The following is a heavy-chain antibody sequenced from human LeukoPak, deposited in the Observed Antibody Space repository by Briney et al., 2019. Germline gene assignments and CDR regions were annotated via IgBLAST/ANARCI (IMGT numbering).Heavy chain of an antibody. CDR1: GYSLSSGFY. V-gene: IGHV4-38-2*01. J-gene: IGHJ4*02. CDR2: IYHSGST. D-gene: IGHD3-10*01. Sequence: SEALSLTCAVSGYSLSSGFYWGWIPQPPGKGLEWIGSIYHSGSTYYNPSLKSRVTISVNTSKNQFSLKLSSVTAADTAVYYCARGSTMVRGILDYWGQGTLVTVSS. CDR3: ARGSTMVRGILDY.